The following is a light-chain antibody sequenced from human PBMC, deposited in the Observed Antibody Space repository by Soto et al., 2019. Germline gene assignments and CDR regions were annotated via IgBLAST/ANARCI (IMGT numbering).Light chain of an antibody. CDR3: AAWDDSLSGLYV. Sequence: QSVLTQPPSASGTPGQRVTISCSGSSSNIGSNYVYWYQQLPGTAPKLLIYRNNQRPSGVTDRLSGSKSGTSASLAISGLRCEDEADYYCAAWDDSLSGLYVFGTGTKLTVL. CDR2: RNN. V-gene: IGLV1-47*01. J-gene: IGLJ1*01. CDR1: SSNIGSNY.